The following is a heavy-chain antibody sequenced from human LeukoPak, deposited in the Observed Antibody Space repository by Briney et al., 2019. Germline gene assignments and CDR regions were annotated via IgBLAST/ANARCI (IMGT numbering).Heavy chain of an antibody. CDR2: ISYDGSNK. CDR3: AKVTHRYYYYYMDF. V-gene: IGHV3-30*04. D-gene: IGHD2-21*02. CDR1: GFTLSSYA. Sequence: PGGSLRLSCAASGFTLSSYAMHWVRQAPGKGLEWVAVISYDGSNKYYADSVKGRFTISRDNSKNTLYLQMNSLRAEDTAVYYCAKVTHRYYYYYMDFWGKGTTVTVSS. J-gene: IGHJ6*03.